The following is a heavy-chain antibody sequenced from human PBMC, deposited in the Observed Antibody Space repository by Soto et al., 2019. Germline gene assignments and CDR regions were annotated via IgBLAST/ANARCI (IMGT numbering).Heavy chain of an antibody. CDR2: ISYDGSNK. V-gene: IGHV3-30-3*01. CDR1: GFTFSSYA. J-gene: IGHJ4*02. Sequence: LRLSCAASGFTFSSYAMHWVRQAPGKGLEWVAVISYDGSNKYYADSVKGRFTISRDNSKNTLYLQMNSLRAEDTAVYYCARVPYYDFWSGYDFDYWGQGTLVTVSS. CDR3: ARVPYYDFWSGYDFDY. D-gene: IGHD3-3*01.